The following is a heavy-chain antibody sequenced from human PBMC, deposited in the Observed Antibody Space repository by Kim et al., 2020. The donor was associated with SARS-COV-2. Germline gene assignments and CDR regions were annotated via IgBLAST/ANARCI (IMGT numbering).Heavy chain of an antibody. CDR1: GYTFTSYD. Sequence: ASVKVSCKASGYTFTSYDINWVRQATGQGLEWMGWMNPNSGNTGYAQKFQGRVTMTRNTSISTAYMELSSLRSEDTAVYYCARVRPHCLISSTSCYSTAEEYFQHWGQGTLVTVSS. CDR2: MNPNSGNT. V-gene: IGHV1-8*01. D-gene: IGHD2-2*01. J-gene: IGHJ1*01. CDR3: ARVRPHCLISSTSCYSTAEEYFQH.